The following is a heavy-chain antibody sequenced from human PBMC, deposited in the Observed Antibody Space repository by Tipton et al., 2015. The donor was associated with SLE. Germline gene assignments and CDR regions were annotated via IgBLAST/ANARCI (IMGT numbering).Heavy chain of an antibody. V-gene: IGHV4-34*01. CDR1: GGSLSGYA. CDR2: INHSGST. D-gene: IGHD1-1*01. Sequence: LRLSCAVNGGSLSGYAWSWIRQPPGKGLEWIGEINHSGSTNHNPSLKSRVTISVDTSKNQLSLKLSAVTAADTAVYYCARALWKGGDYWGQGTLVTVSS. CDR3: ARALWKGGDY. J-gene: IGHJ4*02.